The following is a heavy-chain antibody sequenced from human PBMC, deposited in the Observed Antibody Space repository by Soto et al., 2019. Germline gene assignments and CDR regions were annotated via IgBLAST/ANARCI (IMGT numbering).Heavy chain of an antibody. D-gene: IGHD1-26*01. CDR1: GFTFSSYG. Sequence: QVQLVESGGGVVQPGRSLRLSCAASGFTFSSYGMHWVRQAPGKGLEWVAVISYDGSNKYYADSVKGRFTISRDNSKHTLYLQMNSLRAEDTAVYYCAKDVGSPQGIFDYWGQGTLVTFSS. J-gene: IGHJ4*02. CDR2: ISYDGSNK. V-gene: IGHV3-30*18. CDR3: AKDVGSPQGIFDY.